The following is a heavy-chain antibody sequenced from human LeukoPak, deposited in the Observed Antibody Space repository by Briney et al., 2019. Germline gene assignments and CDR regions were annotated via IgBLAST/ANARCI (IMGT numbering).Heavy chain of an antibody. D-gene: IGHD3-10*01. CDR2: IYYSGST. J-gene: IGHJ5*02. V-gene: IGHV4-39*01. CDR3: ARVSGSGPTENWFDP. CDR1: GGSISSSSYY. Sequence: PSETLSLTCAVSGGSISSSSYYWGWIRQPPGKGLEWIGSIYYSGSTYYNPSLKSRVTISVDTSKNQFSLKLSSVTAADTAVYYCARVSGSGPTENWFDPWGQGTLVTVSS.